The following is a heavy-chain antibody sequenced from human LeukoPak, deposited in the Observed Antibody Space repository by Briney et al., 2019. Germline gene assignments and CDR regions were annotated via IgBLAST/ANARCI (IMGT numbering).Heavy chain of an antibody. CDR3: ARDKAFKGAVAAYGPFDY. J-gene: IGHJ4*02. CDR1: GFTFSSYW. V-gene: IGHV3-7*01. Sequence: PGGSLRLSCAASGFTFSSYWMSWVRQAPGKGLEWVAKIKQDGSEKYYVDSVKGRFTISRDNAKNSLYLQMNSLRVGDTAVYYCARDKAFKGAVAAYGPFDYWGQGTLVTVSS. CDR2: IKQDGSEK. D-gene: IGHD6-19*01.